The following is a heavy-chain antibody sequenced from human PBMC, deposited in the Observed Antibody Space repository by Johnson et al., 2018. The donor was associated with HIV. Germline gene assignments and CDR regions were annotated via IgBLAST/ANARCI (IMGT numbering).Heavy chain of an antibody. CDR1: GFTFSSYA. CDR3: AKGGVRSGSYYAFDV. Sequence: VQLEESGGGLVQPGGSLRLSCAASGFTFSSYAMSWVRQAPGKGLEWVSAISGSGGSTYYADSVKGRFTISRDNYKNTLYLQMNSLRAGDTAVYYCAKGGVRSGSYYAFDVWGQGTMVTVSS. J-gene: IGHJ3*01. D-gene: IGHD1-26*01. CDR2: ISGSGGST. V-gene: IGHV3-23*04.